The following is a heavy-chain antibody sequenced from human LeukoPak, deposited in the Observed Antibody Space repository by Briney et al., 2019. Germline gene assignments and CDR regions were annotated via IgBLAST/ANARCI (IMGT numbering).Heavy chain of an antibody. CDR3: AKGYYDYVWGSYYFDY. CDR2: ISGSGGST. Sequence: GGSLRLSCAASGFAFSSYAMSWVRQAPGKGLEWVSAISGSGGSTYYADSVKGRFTISRDNSRDTLYLQMNSLRAEDTAVYYCAKGYYDYVWGSYYFDYWGQGTLVTVSS. V-gene: IGHV3-23*01. J-gene: IGHJ4*02. D-gene: IGHD3-16*01. CDR1: GFAFSSYA.